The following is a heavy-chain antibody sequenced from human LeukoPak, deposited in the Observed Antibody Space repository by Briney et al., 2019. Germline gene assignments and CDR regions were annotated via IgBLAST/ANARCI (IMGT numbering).Heavy chain of an antibody. CDR1: GHTFSDYY. CDR2: INPNSGDT. V-gene: IGHV1-2*02. D-gene: IGHD3-10*01. J-gene: IGHJ4*02. CDR3: ARIVLRGRPKTSYES. Sequence: GASVKVSCKASGHTFSDYYLHWVRQAPGQGLEWMGWINPNSGDTNSTQKFQGRVTMTRGTSSSLSYMELRSLTVDDTAVYYCARIVLRGRPKTSYESWGQGTLVTVSS.